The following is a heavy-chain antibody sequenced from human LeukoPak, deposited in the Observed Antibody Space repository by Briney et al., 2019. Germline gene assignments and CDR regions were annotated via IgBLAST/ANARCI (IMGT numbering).Heavy chain of an antibody. Sequence: GGSLRLSCAASGFTFSSYAMSWVRQAPGKGLEWVSAISGSGGSTYYADSVKGRFTISRDNSKNTLYLQMNSLRAEDTAVCYCAKGRPTYYYDSSGYGFDYWGQGTLVTVSS. CDR1: GFTFSSYA. CDR2: ISGSGGST. V-gene: IGHV3-23*01. CDR3: AKGRPTYYYDSSGYGFDY. D-gene: IGHD3-22*01. J-gene: IGHJ4*02.